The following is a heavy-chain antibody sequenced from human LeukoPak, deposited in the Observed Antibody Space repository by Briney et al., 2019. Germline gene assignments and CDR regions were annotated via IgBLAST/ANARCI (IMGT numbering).Heavy chain of an antibody. CDR3: ARVEWELLYYYGMDV. CDR1: GYTFTSYD. V-gene: IGHV1-8*01. CDR2: MNPNSGNT. Sequence: ASVKVSCKASGYTFTSYDINWVRQATGQGLEWMGWMNPNSGNTGYAQKFQGRVTMTRNTSISTAYMELSGLRSEDTAVYYCARVEWELLYYYGMDVWGQGTTVTVSS. D-gene: IGHD1-26*01. J-gene: IGHJ6*02.